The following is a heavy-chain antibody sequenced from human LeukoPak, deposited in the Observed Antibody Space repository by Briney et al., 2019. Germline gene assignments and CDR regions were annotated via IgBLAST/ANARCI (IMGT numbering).Heavy chain of an antibody. CDR2: ISGSGGST. J-gene: IGHJ4*02. CDR1: GFTFNNYA. D-gene: IGHD2-2*01. V-gene: IGHV3-23*01. CDR3: ASHGAVPAATVDY. Sequence: PGGSLRLSCAVSGFTFNNYAMSWVRQAPGKGLEWVSGISGSGGSTYYADSVKGRFTISRDNSRNTLYLQMNSLRAEDTAVYYCASHGAVPAATVDYWGQGTLVTVSS.